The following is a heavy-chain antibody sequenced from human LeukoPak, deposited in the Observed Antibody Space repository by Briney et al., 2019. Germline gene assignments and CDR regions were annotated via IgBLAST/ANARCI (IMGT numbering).Heavy chain of an antibody. V-gene: IGHV3-30*02. D-gene: IGHD2-21*02. Sequence: PGGSLRLPCAASGFTFSSYGMHWVRQAPGKGLEWVAFIRYDGSNKYYADSVKGRFTISRDNSKNTLYLQMNSLRAEDTAVYYCAKGPAYCGGDCYSGYFDYWGQGTLVTVSS. J-gene: IGHJ4*02. CDR3: AKGPAYCGGDCYSGYFDY. CDR1: GFTFSSYG. CDR2: IRYDGSNK.